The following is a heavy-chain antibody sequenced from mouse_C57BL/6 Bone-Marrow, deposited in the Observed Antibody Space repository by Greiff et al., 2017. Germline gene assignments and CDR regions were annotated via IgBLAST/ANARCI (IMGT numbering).Heavy chain of an antibody. CDR3: ARGGTYGNYVY. CDR2: IHPNSGST. CDR1: GYTFTSYW. D-gene: IGHD2-1*01. Sequence: QVQLQQPGAELVKPGASVKLSCKASGYTFTSYWMHWVKQRPGQGLEWIGMIHPNSGSTNYNEKFKSKATLTVDKSSSTAYMQLSSLTSEDAAVYYCARGGTYGNYVYWGQGTTLTVSS. V-gene: IGHV1-64*01. J-gene: IGHJ2*01.